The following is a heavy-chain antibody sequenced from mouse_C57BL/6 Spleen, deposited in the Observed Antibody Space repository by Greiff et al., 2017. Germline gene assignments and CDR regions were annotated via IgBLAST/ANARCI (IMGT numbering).Heavy chain of an antibody. CDR3: ARTDGYYGFPFDY. D-gene: IGHD2-3*01. Sequence: VQLQQSGPELVKPGASVKISCKASGYAFSSSWMNWVKQRPGKGLEWIGRIYPGDGDTNYNGKFKGKATLTADKSSSTAYMQLSSLTSEDSAVYCCARTDGYYGFPFDYWGQGTTLTVSS. J-gene: IGHJ2*01. CDR2: IYPGDGDT. CDR1: GYAFSSSW. V-gene: IGHV1-82*01.